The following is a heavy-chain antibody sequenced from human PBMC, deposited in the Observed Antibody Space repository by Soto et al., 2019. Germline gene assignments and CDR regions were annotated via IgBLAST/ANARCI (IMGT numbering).Heavy chain of an antibody. CDR2: ISGSGGST. Sequence: GGSLRLSCAASGFTFSSYAMSWVRQAPGKGLEWVSAISGSGGSTYYADSVKGRFTISRDNSKNTLYLQMNSLRAEDTAVYYCAKDTADYYDSSGHDYWGQGTLVTVSS. CDR3: AKDTADYYDSSGHDY. V-gene: IGHV3-23*01. J-gene: IGHJ4*02. CDR1: GFTFSSYA. D-gene: IGHD3-22*01.